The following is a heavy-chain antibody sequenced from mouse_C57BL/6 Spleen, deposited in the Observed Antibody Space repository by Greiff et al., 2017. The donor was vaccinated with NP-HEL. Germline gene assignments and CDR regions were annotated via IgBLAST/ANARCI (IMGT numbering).Heavy chain of an antibody. J-gene: IGHJ2*01. CDR1: GYTFTSYW. CDR3: ARRPDFDY. V-gene: IGHV1-64*01. Sequence: QVQLQQPGAELVKPGASVKLSCKASGYTFTSYWMHWVKQRPGQGLEWIGEIYPRSGNTYYNEKFKGKATLTADKSSSTAYMELRSLTSEDSAVYFCARRPDFDYWGQGTTLTVSS. CDR2: IYPRSGNT.